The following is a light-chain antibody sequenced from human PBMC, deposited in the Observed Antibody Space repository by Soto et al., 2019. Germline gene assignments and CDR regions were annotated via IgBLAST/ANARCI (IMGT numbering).Light chain of an antibody. Sequence: EIVLTQAPVTLSLSPGEGATLSCKASQNINTNLGWYQQKPGQAPRLLIYGASSRATGIPDRFSGSGSGADFTLTISRLEPEDFAVYFCQQFHDSPRTFGQGTKVDIK. V-gene: IGKV3-20*01. J-gene: IGKJ1*01. CDR2: GAS. CDR3: QQFHDSPRT. CDR1: QNINTN.